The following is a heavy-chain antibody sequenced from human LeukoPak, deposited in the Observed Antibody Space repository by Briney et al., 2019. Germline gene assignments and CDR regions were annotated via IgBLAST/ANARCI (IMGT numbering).Heavy chain of an antibody. Sequence: GRSLRLSCAASGFTFSSYDMHWVRQAPGKGLEWVAVMWSDGSNKYHADSVKGRFTISRDNSKNTLYLQMNSLRAEDTAVYYCARNSALDYWGQGTLVTVSS. J-gene: IGHJ4*02. V-gene: IGHV3-33*01. CDR2: MWSDGSNK. CDR3: ARNSALDY. D-gene: IGHD2/OR15-2a*01. CDR1: GFTFSSYD.